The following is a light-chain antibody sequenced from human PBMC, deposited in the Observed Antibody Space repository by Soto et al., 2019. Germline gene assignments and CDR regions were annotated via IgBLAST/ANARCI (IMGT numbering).Light chain of an antibody. V-gene: IGKV3-11*01. J-gene: IGKJ1*01. CDR1: QSVSNF. Sequence: EIVLTQSPATLSLSPGERATLSCRASQSVSNFLAWYHQKPGQAPRLLISDASIRATGIPGRFSGSGSRPDFSRTISSLEPEDFAVYYCQQRSHLPWTFGQGIKVEIK. CDR3: QQRSHLPWT. CDR2: DAS.